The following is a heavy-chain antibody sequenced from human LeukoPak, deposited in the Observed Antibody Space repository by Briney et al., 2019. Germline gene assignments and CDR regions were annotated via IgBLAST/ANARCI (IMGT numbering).Heavy chain of an antibody. CDR3: ATDGYNSARDN. Sequence: GGSLRLSCAASGFTFSSYAMSWVRQAPGKGLEWVANTNPDGSQKYYVDSVRGRFTISRDNAKNLLFLQMSNLRAEDAALYYCATDGYNSARDNWGQGTLITVSS. V-gene: IGHV3-7*01. CDR2: TNPDGSQK. J-gene: IGHJ4*02. D-gene: IGHD5-18*01. CDR1: GFTFSSYA.